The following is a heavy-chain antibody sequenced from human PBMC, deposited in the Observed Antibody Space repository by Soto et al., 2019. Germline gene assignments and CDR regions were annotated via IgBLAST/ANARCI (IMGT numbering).Heavy chain of an antibody. J-gene: IGHJ4*02. CDR3: AIHYYDSSGYYPSYYFDY. CDR1: GGTFSSYA. D-gene: IGHD3-22*01. CDR2: IIPIFGTA. Sequence: QVQLVQSGAEVQKPGSSVKVSCKASGGTFSSYAISWVRQAPGQGLEWMGGIIPIFGTANYAQKFQGRVTITADESTSTAYMELSSLRSEDTAVYYCAIHYYDSSGYYPSYYFDYWGQGTLVTVSS. V-gene: IGHV1-69*01.